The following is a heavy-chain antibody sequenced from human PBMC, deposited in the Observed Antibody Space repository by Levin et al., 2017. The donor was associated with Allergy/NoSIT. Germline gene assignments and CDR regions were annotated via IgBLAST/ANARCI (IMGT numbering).Heavy chain of an antibody. D-gene: IGHD3-3*01. CDR3: AREAQGPEWLLYYYYYGMDV. CDR1: GYTFTSYD. Sequence: ASVKVSCKASGYTFTSYDINWVRQATGQGLEWMGWMNPNSGNTGYAQKFQGRVTMTRNTSISTAYMELSSLRSEDTAVYYCAREAQGPEWLLYYYYYGMDVWGQGTTVTVSS. J-gene: IGHJ6*02. CDR2: MNPNSGNT. V-gene: IGHV1-8*01.